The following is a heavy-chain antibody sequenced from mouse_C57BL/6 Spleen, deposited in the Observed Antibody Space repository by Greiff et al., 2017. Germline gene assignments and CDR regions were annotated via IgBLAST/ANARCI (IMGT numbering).Heavy chain of an antibody. CDR1: GYTFTRYW. CDR2: IYPSDSET. J-gene: IGHJ2*01. Sequence: QVQLQQPGAELVRPGSSVKLSCKASGYTFTRYWMDWVKQRPGQGLEWIGNIYPSDSETHYNQKFKDKATLTVDKSSSTAYMQLSSLTSEDSAVYYCAREGIYYGSSLDYWGQGTTLTVSS. V-gene: IGHV1-61*01. CDR3: AREGIYYGSSLDY. D-gene: IGHD1-1*01.